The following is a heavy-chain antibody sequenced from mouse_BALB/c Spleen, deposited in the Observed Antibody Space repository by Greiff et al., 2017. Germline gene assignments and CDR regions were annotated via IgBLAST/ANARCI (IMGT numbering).Heavy chain of an antibody. D-gene: IGHD1-2*01. CDR3: ARPTTATWFAY. J-gene: IGHJ3*01. V-gene: IGHV1-12*01. Sequence: VQLQQPGAELVKPGASVKMSCKASGYTFTSYNMHWVKQTPGQGLEWIGAIYPGNGDTSYNQKFKGKATLTADKSSSTAYMQLSSLTSEDSAVYYCARPTTATWFAYWGQGTLVTVSA. CDR2: IYPGNGDT. CDR1: GYTFTSYN.